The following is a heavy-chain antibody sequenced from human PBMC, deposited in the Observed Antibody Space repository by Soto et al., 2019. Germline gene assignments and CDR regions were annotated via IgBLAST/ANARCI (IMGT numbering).Heavy chain of an antibody. CDR1: GFTFSSYT. V-gene: IGHV3-33*01. CDR2: IWFDGSNK. J-gene: IGHJ4*02. D-gene: IGHD5-18*01. Sequence: GGSLRLSCAASGFTFSSYTIPWVRQAPGKGLEWLALIWFDGSNKYYADSVKGRFTISRDNAKNTLYLQMNSLRAEDTAVYYCARDLGYNYGHPFDYWGQGTLVTVSS. CDR3: ARDLGYNYGHPFDY.